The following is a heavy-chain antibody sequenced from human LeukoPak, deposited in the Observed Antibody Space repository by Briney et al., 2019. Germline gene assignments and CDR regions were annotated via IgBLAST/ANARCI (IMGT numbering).Heavy chain of an antibody. CDR2: ISGSGGST. CDR1: GFTFSSYV. J-gene: IGHJ3*02. CDR3: AEGTSGWYGNAFDI. D-gene: IGHD6-19*01. Sequence: GGSLRLSCAASGFTFSSYVMSWVRQAPGKGLEWVSAISGSGGSTYYADSVKGRFTISRDNSKNTLYLQMNSLRAEDTAVYYCAEGTSGWYGNAFDIWGQGTMVTVSS. V-gene: IGHV3-23*01.